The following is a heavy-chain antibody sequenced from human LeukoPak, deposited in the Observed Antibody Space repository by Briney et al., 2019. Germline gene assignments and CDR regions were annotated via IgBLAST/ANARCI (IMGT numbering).Heavy chain of an antibody. CDR3: ARHYDSGSFDF. Sequence: GESLKISCKGSGYNCTSYWIDWVRQMPGKGLEWMGIIYPGDSDTRYNPSFQGQVTISADKSISTAYLQWSSLKASDTAMYYCARHYDSGSFDFWGQGTLVTVSS. CDR2: IYPGDSDT. J-gene: IGHJ4*02. D-gene: IGHD3-10*01. V-gene: IGHV5-51*01. CDR1: GYNCTSYW.